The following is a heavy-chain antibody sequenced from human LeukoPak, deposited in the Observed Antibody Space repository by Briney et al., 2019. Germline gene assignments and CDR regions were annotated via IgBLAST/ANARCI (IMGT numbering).Heavy chain of an antibody. CDR1: GFTFDDYD. CDR2: INWNGGST. V-gene: IGHV3-20*04. CDR3: ARVVYSYGLVYMDV. J-gene: IGHJ6*03. Sequence: RGSLRLSCAASGFTFDDYDMSWVRQAPGKGLEWVSDINWNGGSTGYADSVKGRFTISRDNAKNSLYLQMNSLRAEDTAVYYCARVVYSYGLVYMDVWGKGTTVTVSS. D-gene: IGHD5-18*01.